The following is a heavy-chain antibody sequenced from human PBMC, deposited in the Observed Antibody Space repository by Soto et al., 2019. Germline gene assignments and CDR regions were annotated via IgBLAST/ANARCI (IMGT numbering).Heavy chain of an antibody. CDR1: GGSISSSSYY. Sequence: QLQLQESGPGLVKPSETLSLTCTVSGGSISSSSYYWGWIRQPPGKGLKWIGSIYYSGSTYYNPSLKSRVTISVDTSKNQFSLKLSSVTAADTAVYYCARQDIVVVPAAMGRWGQGTLVTVSS. D-gene: IGHD2-2*01. V-gene: IGHV4-39*01. CDR2: IYYSGST. J-gene: IGHJ4*02. CDR3: ARQDIVVVPAAMGR.